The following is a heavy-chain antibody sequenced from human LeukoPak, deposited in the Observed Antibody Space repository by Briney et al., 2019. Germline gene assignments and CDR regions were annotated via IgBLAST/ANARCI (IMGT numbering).Heavy chain of an antibody. D-gene: IGHD3/OR15-3a*01. V-gene: IGHV4-39*01. CDR3: ARLYYSSDFSTHY. CDR1: GASISSGDYY. J-gene: IGHJ4*02. Sequence: PSETLSLTCNVSGASISSGDYYWGWIRQPPGKGLDWIGTMYSSGSTFYNPSLKMRVTVSVDKSQNPFSVRLTSVTAADTAVYYSARLYYSSDFSTHYWGRGTMVTVSS. CDR2: MYSSGST.